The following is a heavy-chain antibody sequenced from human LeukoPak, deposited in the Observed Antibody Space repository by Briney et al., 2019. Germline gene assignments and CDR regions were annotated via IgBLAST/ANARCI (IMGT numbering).Heavy chain of an antibody. CDR3: ARGRIAAAGKIDY. CDR1: GGSFSGYY. V-gene: IGHV4-34*01. D-gene: IGHD6-13*01. J-gene: IGHJ4*02. Sequence: KSSETLSLTCAVYGGSFSGYYWSWIRQPPGKGLEWIGEINHSGSTNYNPSLKSRVTISVDTSKNQFSLKLSSVTAADTAVYYCARGRIAAAGKIDYWGQGTRVTVSS. CDR2: INHSGST.